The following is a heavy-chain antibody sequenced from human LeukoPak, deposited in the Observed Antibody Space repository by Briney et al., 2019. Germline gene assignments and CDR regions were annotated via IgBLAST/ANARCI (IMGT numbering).Heavy chain of an antibody. Sequence: ASVKVSCKASGGTFSSYAISWVRQATGQGLEWMGWMNPNSGNTGYAQKFQGRVTMTRNTSISTAYMELSSLRSEDTAVYYCAKTQDYGDYLNWFDPWGQGTLVTVSS. CDR3: AKTQDYGDYLNWFDP. V-gene: IGHV1-8*02. D-gene: IGHD4-17*01. CDR1: GGTFSSYA. CDR2: MNPNSGNT. J-gene: IGHJ5*02.